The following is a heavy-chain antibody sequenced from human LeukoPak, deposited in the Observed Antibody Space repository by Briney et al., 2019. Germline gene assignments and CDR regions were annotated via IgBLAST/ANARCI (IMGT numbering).Heavy chain of an antibody. CDR3: AGYSSGWSDYYYYGMDV. CDR1: GGTFSSYA. Sequence: SVKVSCKASGGTFSSYAISWVRQAPGQGLEWMGGIIPIFGTANYAQKFQGRVTITADESTSTAYMELRSLRSEDTAVYYCAGYSSGWSDYYYYGMDVWGQGTTVTVSS. V-gene: IGHV1-69*13. J-gene: IGHJ6*02. D-gene: IGHD6-19*01. CDR2: IIPIFGTA.